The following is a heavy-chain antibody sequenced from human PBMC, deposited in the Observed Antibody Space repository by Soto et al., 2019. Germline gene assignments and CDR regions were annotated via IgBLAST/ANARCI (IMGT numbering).Heavy chain of an antibody. Sequence: EVQVLESGGGLVQPGGSLRLSCAASGFIFSTNAMTWVRQAPGKGLEWVSSISGGGGTTYYTDSVKGRFTISRDNSKNTLYRQMNSLRAEDTAVYYCAKDRGSTWSVYYFDYWGQGTLVTVSS. J-gene: IGHJ4*02. CDR2: ISGGGGTT. V-gene: IGHV3-23*01. CDR1: GFIFSTNA. D-gene: IGHD6-13*01. CDR3: AKDRGSTWSVYYFDY.